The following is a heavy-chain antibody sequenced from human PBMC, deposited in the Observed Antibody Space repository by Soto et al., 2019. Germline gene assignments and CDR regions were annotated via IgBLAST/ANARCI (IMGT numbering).Heavy chain of an antibody. V-gene: IGHV4-61*08. Sequence: PSETLSLTCTVSGCSIISGAYYWSWIRQHPGKGLEWIGYIYYSGSTNYNPSLKSRVTISVDTSKNQFSLKLSSVTAADTAVYYCARSYSSYVFGWFDPWGQGTLVTVSS. CDR3: ARSYSSYVFGWFDP. J-gene: IGHJ5*02. CDR2: IYYSGST. CDR1: GCSIISGAYY. D-gene: IGHD6-6*01.